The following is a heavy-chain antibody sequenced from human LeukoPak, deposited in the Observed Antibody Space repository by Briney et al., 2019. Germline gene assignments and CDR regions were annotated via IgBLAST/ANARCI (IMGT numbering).Heavy chain of an antibody. V-gene: IGHV3-30*02. J-gene: IGHJ4*02. CDR1: GFTFSSYG. D-gene: IGHD5-12*01. CDR2: IRYDGSNK. CDR3: ANKPTPRGYSGYGQKDY. Sequence: PGGSLRLSCAASGFTFSSYGMHWVRQAPGKGLEWVAFIRYDGSNKYYADSVKGRFTISRDNSKNTLYLQMNSLRAEDTAVYYCANKPTPRGYSGYGQKDYWGQGTLVTVSS.